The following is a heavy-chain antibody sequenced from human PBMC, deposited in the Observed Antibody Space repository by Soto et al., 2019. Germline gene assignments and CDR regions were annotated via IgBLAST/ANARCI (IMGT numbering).Heavy chain of an antibody. Sequence: SETLSLTCAVSGYSISSGYYWGWIRQPPGKGLEWIGSIYHSGSTYYNPSLKSRVTISVDTSKNQFSLKLSSVTAADTAVYYCARLGETCYDFWSGYYYYYGMDVWCQGTTVTVSS. CDR1: GYSISSGYY. V-gene: IGHV4-38-2*01. J-gene: IGHJ6*02. CDR2: IYHSGST. CDR3: ARLGETCYDFWSGYYYYYGMDV. D-gene: IGHD3-3*01.